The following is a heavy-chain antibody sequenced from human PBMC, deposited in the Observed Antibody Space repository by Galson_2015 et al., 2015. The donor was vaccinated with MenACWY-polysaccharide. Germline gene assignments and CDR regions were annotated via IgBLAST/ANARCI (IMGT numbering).Heavy chain of an antibody. CDR1: EFIFTSYA. J-gene: IGHJ4*02. Sequence: SLRLSCAASEFIFTSYATAWVRQAPGKGLEWVSGISGSGGATYYADSVKGRFTISRDHSKTTLYLQMDSLRAEDTALYYCAKGDRVGGTTLAFDSWGQGALVTVTS. V-gene: IGHV3-23*01. CDR3: AKGDRVGGTTLAFDS. CDR2: ISGSGGAT. D-gene: IGHD1-1*01.